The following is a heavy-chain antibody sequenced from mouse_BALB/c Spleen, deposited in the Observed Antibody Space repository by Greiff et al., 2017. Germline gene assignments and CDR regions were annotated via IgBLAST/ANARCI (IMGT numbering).Heavy chain of an antibody. V-gene: IGHV14-3*02. J-gene: IGHJ3*01. CDR2: IDPANGNT. CDR1: GFNIKDTY. D-gene: IGHD1-1*01. Sequence: VQLQQSGAELVKPGASVKLSCTASGFNIKDTYMHWVKQRPEQGLEWIGRIDPANGNTKYDPKFQGKATITADTSSNTAYLQLSSLTSEDTAVYYWASEGPITTVVAPGFAYWGQGTLVTVSA. CDR3: ASEGPITTVVAPGFAY.